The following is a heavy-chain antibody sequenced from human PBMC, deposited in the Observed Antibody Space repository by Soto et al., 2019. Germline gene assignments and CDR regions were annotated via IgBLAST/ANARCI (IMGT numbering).Heavy chain of an antibody. J-gene: IGHJ4*02. D-gene: IGHD3-9*01. CDR2: ISYDGSNK. Sequence: PGGSLRLSCAASGFTFSSYGMHWVRQAPGKGLEWVAVISYDGSNKYYADSVKGRFTISRDNSKNTLYLQMNSLRAEDTAVYYCAKDRNYDILTGYYITPFEVDYWGQGTLVTVSS. CDR1: GFTFSSYG. CDR3: AKDRNYDILTGYYITPFEVDY. V-gene: IGHV3-30*18.